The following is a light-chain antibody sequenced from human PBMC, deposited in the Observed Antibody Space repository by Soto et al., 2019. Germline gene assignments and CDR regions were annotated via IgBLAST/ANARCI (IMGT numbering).Light chain of an antibody. CDR1: SSDVGGYNY. CDR3: SSHAGSENPFV. J-gene: IGLJ1*01. V-gene: IGLV2-8*01. Sequence: QSALTQPPSASGSPGQSVTISCTGTSSDVGGYNYVSWYQQHPGKAPKVMIYDVNKRPSGVPDRFSGSESGNTASLTVSGLQAEDEADCYCSSHAGSENPFVFGTGTKLTVL. CDR2: DVN.